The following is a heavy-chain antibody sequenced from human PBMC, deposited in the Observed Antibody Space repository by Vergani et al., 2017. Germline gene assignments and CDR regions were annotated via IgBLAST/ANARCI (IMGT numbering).Heavy chain of an antibody. Sequence: QLQLQESGPGLVKPSETLSLTCTVSGGSISSSSYYWGWIRQPPGKGLEWIGSIYYSGGTYYNPSLKSRVTISVDTSKNQFSLKLSSVTAADTAVYYCARYGDYYYYYMDVWGKGTTVTVSS. D-gene: IGHD4-17*01. CDR3: ARYGDYYYYYMDV. J-gene: IGHJ6*03. V-gene: IGHV4-39*01. CDR1: GGSISSSSYY. CDR2: IYYSGGT.